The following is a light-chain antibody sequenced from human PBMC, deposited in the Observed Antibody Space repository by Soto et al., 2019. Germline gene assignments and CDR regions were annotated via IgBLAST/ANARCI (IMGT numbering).Light chain of an antibody. V-gene: IGLV2-14*01. J-gene: IGLJ1*01. CDR2: EVR. Sequence: QSVLTQPASVSGSPGQSITISCTGTSSDVGAYNYVSWYQQYPGKAPKVIIFEVRKRPSGVSNRFSGSKSGNTASLTISGLQAEDEAEYYCSSYTNINTRAGVFGTGTKVTGL. CDR3: SSYTNINTRAGV. CDR1: SSDVGAYNY.